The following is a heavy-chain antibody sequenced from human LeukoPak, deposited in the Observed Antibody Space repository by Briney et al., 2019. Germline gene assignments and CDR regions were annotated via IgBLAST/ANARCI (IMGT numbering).Heavy chain of an antibody. Sequence: SQTLSLTCAVSGDSVSSNSAAWNWIRQSPSRGLEWLGRTYYRSKWYNDYAVSVKSRITINPDTSKNQLSLQLNSVTPEDTAVYYCVRDDGIGLDAFDVWSPGTMVTVSS. V-gene: IGHV6-1*01. D-gene: IGHD1-14*01. J-gene: IGHJ3*01. CDR1: GDSVSSNSAA. CDR2: TYYRSKWYN. CDR3: VRDDGIGLDAFDV.